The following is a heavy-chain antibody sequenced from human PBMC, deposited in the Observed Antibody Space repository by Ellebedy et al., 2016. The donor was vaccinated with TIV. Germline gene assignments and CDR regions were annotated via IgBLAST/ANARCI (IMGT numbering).Heavy chain of an antibody. J-gene: IGHJ6*02. CDR1: GFTLSRYH. D-gene: IGHD5-12*01. V-gene: IGHV3-33*01. Sequence: PGGSLRLSCAASGFTLSRYHMHWVRQAPGKGLEWVALIWSNGRLKYYADSVKGRFNLSRDNSRDTVFLQMNRLGGDETGIYYCAREVAEGQGDMDVWGQGTTVTVSS. CDR2: IWSNGRLK. CDR3: AREVAEGQGDMDV.